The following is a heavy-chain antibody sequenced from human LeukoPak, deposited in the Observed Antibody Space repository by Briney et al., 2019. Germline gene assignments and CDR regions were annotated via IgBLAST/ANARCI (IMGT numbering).Heavy chain of an antibody. V-gene: IGHV4-39*07. CDR1: GGSITNDNYY. CDR2: IYYSGTT. CDR3: AKNGQSGFSFDP. D-gene: IGHD3-3*01. J-gene: IGHJ5*02. Sequence: SETLSLTCTVSGGSITNDNYYWAWIRQPPGKGLEWIGSIYYSGTTYDNPSLKSRVTISADTSKNQFSLKLNSVTAADTAVYYCAKNGQSGFSFDPWGQGTLVTVSS.